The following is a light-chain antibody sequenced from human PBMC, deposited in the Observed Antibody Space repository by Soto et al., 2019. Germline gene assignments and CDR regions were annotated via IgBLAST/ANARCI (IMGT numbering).Light chain of an antibody. CDR3: QQDYNSRT. J-gene: IGKJ1*01. V-gene: IGKV3D-7*01. Sequence: EILMTQSPAPPSLSPGERATLSCRASQSVSSSYLSWYQQKPGQAPRLLIYGASTRATGIPARFSGSGSGTDFTLTISSLQPEDFAVYYCQQDYNSRTFGQGTKVDIK. CDR2: GAS. CDR1: QSVSSSY.